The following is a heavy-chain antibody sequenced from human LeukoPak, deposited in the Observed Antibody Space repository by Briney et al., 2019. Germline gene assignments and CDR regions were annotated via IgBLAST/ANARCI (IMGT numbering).Heavy chain of an antibody. V-gene: IGHV5-51*01. J-gene: IGHJ4*02. D-gene: IGHD3-10*01. Sequence: SGASLKISCKSSGYNFTSYWIGWVRQMPGKGLEWLGILYPGDSDTRYSPPFQGQVTISADKSISTAYLQWSSLQASDTAIYYCARGYYGSSGFDYWGQGTLVTVSS. CDR1: GYNFTSYW. CDR2: LYPGDSDT. CDR3: ARGYYGSSGFDY.